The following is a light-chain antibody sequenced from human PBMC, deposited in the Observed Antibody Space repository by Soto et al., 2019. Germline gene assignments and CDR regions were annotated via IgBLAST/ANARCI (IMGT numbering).Light chain of an antibody. J-gene: IGKJ1*01. V-gene: IGKV1-27*01. Sequence: DIPMTQSPSSLSASVGDRVTITCRASQAISNYVAWYQQKPGKVPKLLIYAASTLQSGVPSRFSGGGSGTDFTLTINSLQPEDVATYYCQKYNSAPWTFGQGTKVEIK. CDR3: QKYNSAPWT. CDR1: QAISNY. CDR2: AAS.